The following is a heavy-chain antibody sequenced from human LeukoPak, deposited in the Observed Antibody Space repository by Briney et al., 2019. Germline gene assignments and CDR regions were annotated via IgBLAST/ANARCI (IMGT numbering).Heavy chain of an antibody. CDR3: AGVSDFGTTGQFDY. D-gene: IGHD1-7*01. CDR1: GYSISSGYY. J-gene: IGHJ4*02. CDR2: IYHSGST. Sequence: SETLSLTCTVSGYSISSGYYWGWIRQPPGKGLEWIGSIYHSGSTYYNPSLKSRVTISVDTSKNQFSLKLSSVTAADTAVYYCAGVSDFGTTGQFDYWGQGTLVTVSS. V-gene: IGHV4-38-2*02.